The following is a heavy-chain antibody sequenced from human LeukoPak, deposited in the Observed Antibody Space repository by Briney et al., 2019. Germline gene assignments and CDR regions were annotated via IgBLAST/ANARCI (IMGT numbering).Heavy chain of an antibody. V-gene: IGHV4-38-2*01. Sequence: PGGSLRLSCAASGFTFSNYGMSWVRQPPGKGLEWIGSIYYSGSTYYNPSLKSRVTISVDTSKNQFSLKLSSVTAADTAVYYCARMGIYSSGWYGFDYWGQGTLVTVSS. CDR2: IYYSGST. CDR3: ARMGIYSSGWYGFDY. CDR1: GFTFSNYG. D-gene: IGHD6-19*01. J-gene: IGHJ4*02.